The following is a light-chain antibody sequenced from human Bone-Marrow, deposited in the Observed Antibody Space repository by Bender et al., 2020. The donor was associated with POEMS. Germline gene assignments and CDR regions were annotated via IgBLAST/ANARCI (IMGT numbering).Light chain of an antibody. J-gene: IGLJ3*02. Sequence: QSVLTQPPSASGTPGQRVTISCSGGSSNIGAHAVNWYQHLPGTAPKLLIYGYFNRPSGVPDRFSGSKSGTSASLAITGLQAEDEAHYYCQSYDNSLSCSVFGGGTKLTVL. CDR2: GYF. CDR1: SSNIGAHA. V-gene: IGLV1-40*01. CDR3: QSYDNSLSCSV.